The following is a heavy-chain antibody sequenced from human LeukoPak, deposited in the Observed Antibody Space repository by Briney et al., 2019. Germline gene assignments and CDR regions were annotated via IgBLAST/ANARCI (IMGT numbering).Heavy chain of an antibody. Sequence: GGSLRLSCAASGFTFSSYSMNWVRQAPGKGLEWVSSISSSSSYIYYADSVKGRFTISRDNAKNSLYLQMNSLRAEDTAVYYCARDGSGSSKGNYYYYMDVWGQGTLVTVSS. CDR2: ISSSSSYI. D-gene: IGHD3-10*01. CDR1: GFTFSSYS. V-gene: IGHV3-21*01. J-gene: IGHJ6*03. CDR3: ARDGSGSSKGNYYYYMDV.